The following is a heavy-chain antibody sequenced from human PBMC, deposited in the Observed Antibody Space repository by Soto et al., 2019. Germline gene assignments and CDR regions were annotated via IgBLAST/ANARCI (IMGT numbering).Heavy chain of an antibody. J-gene: IGHJ6*03. V-gene: IGHV3-23*01. Sequence: GGSLRLSCAASGFTFSSYAMSWVRQAPGKGLEWVSAISGSGGSTYYADSVKGRFTISRDNSKNTLYLQMNSLRAEDTAVYYCAKGPPHDYSNYGEYYYYYMDVWGKGTTVTVSS. CDR1: GFTFSSYA. CDR2: ISGSGGST. CDR3: AKGPPHDYSNYGEYYYYYMDV. D-gene: IGHD4-4*01.